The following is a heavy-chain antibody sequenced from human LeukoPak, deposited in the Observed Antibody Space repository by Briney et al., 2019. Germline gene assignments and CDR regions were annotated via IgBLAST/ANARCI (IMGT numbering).Heavy chain of an antibody. Sequence: GASVTVSYKGSGYTFTSYGISWVRQAPGQGGEWMGWISAYKGNTNYAQKLQGRVTMTTDTSTSTAYMELRSLRSDDTAVYYCARGDCSGGSCYYYYGMDVWGQGTTVTVSS. CDR1: GYTFTSYG. CDR3: ARGDCSGGSCYYYYGMDV. J-gene: IGHJ6*02. D-gene: IGHD2-15*01. V-gene: IGHV1-18*01. CDR2: ISAYKGNT.